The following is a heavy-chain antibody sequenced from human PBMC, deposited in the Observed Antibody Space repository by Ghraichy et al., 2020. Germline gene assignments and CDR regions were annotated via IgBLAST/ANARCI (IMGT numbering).Heavy chain of an antibody. CDR1: GFIFSSYW. CDR3: ASPRSSSSDNYFDY. J-gene: IGHJ4*02. V-gene: IGHV3-7*01. Sequence: GSLRLSCAASGFIFSSYWMSWVRQAPGKGLEWVANIKQDGSEKYYVDSVKGRFIISRDNAKNSLYLQMNSLRAEDTAVYYCASPRSSSSDNYFDYWGQGTLVTVSS. CDR2: IKQDGSEK. D-gene: IGHD6-6*01.